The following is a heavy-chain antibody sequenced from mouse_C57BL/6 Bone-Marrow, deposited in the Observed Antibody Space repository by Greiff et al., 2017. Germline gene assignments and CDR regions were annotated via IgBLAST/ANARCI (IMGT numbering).Heavy chain of an antibody. CDR1: GYTFTSYG. J-gene: IGHJ2*01. V-gene: IGHV1-81*01. Sequence: QVQLQQSGAELARPGASVKLSCKASGYTFTSYGISWVKQRTGQGLEWIGEIYPRSGNTYYNEKFKGKATLTADKSSSTAYMELRSLTSEDSSVYFCARWGDPYYVDYWGQGTTLTVSS. D-gene: IGHD2-13*01. CDR3: ARWGDPYYVDY. CDR2: IYPRSGNT.